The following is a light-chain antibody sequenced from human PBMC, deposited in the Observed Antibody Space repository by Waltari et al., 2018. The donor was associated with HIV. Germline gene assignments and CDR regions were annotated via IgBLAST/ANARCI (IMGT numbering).Light chain of an antibody. CDR3: QIWNDNTDHPDAV. J-gene: IGLJ2*01. Sequence: SYVLTQPPSVSVAPGQTARITCGENNIGTKSVHCYQQKAGQAPVLVVYDDGDRPSGIPERFSGSNSGNTATLTINRVEAGDEADYYCQIWNDNTDHPDAVFGGGSKLTVL. V-gene: IGLV3-21*02. CDR2: DDG. CDR1: NIGTKS.